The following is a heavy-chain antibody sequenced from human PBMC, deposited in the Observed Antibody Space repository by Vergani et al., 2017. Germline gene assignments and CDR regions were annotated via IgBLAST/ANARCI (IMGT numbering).Heavy chain of an antibody. CDR1: GFTFSSYG. D-gene: IGHD2-2*01. V-gene: IGHV3-7*01. J-gene: IGHJ3*02. CDR2: IKQDGSEK. CDR3: ARDCSSTSCYAAFDI. Sequence: VQLVESGGGVVQPGRSLRLSCAASGFTFSSYGMHWVRQAPGKGLEWVANIKQDGSEKYYVDSVKGRFTISRDNAKNSLYLQMNSLRAEDTAVYYCARDCSSTSCYAAFDIWGQGTMVTVSS.